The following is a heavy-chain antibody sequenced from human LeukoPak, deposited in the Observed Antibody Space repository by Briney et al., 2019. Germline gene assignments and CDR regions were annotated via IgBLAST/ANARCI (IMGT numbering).Heavy chain of an antibody. V-gene: IGHV3-15*01. D-gene: IGHD3-16*01. CDR1: GFTFSNAW. Sequence: GSLRLSCAASGFTFSNAWMSWVRQAPGKGLEWVGRIKSKTDGGTTDYAAPVKGRFTISRDDSKNTLYLQMNGLKTEDTAVYYCTTRNKVDGGVINWGQGTLVTVSS. CDR3: TTRNKVDGGVIN. CDR2: IKSKTDGGTT. J-gene: IGHJ4*02.